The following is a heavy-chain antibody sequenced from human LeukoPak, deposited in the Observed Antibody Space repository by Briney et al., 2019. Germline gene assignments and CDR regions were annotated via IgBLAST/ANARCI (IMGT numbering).Heavy chain of an antibody. CDR3: AKGGITLVRGSFDY. CDR1: GLTLNNYA. V-gene: IGHV3-23*01. D-gene: IGHD3-10*01. J-gene: IGHJ4*02. CDR2: ISGSGRDI. Sequence: GGSLRLSCAVSGLTLNNYAMSWVRQAPGKGLEWVSAISGSGRDIYYSESVKGRFTISRDISKNTLHLHMNNLRAEDTALYYCAKGGITLVRGSFDYWGQGTLVTVSS.